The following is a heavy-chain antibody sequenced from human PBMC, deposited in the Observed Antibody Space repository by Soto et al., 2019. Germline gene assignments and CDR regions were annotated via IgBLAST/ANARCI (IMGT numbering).Heavy chain of an antibody. V-gene: IGHV3-23*01. CDR2: VLGGGGST. J-gene: IGHJ3*02. CDR3: ARKGPPRDAFDS. CDR1: GFTFSSYA. Sequence: GGSLRLSCAAPGFTFSSYAMSWVRQTPGKGLEWVSGVLGGGGSTFYADSVKGRFTISRDNSKNTLYVQMNSLRVEDTAIYSCARKGPPRDAFDSWGQGTMVTVSS.